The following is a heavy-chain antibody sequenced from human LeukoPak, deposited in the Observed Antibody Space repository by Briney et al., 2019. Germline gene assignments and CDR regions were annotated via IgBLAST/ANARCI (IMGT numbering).Heavy chain of an antibody. V-gene: IGHV3-7*01. CDR2: IKEDGSEK. CDR1: GFTFRKHW. Sequence: GGSLRLSCTAAGFTFRKHWMSWVRQAIGKGLECVAKIKEDGSEKHYVDSVRGRFTISRDNARNSLYLQMNSLRAEDTAVYYCARDQTGLWGQGTLVTVSS. CDR3: ARDQTGL. D-gene: IGHD1-14*01. J-gene: IGHJ4*02.